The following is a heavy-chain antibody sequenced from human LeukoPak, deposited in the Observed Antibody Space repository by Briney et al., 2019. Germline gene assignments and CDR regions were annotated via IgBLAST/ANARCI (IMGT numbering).Heavy chain of an antibody. V-gene: IGHV3-73*01. Sequence: GGSLKLSCAASGFTFSGSAMHWVRQASGKGLEWVGRIRSKANSYATAYAASVKGRFTISRDDSKNTAYLQMSSLKTEDTAVYYCTRRPDASGSYYYDYWGQGTLVTVSS. CDR3: TRRPDASGSYYYDY. J-gene: IGHJ4*02. CDR2: IRSKANSYAT. CDR1: GFTFSGSA. D-gene: IGHD3-10*01.